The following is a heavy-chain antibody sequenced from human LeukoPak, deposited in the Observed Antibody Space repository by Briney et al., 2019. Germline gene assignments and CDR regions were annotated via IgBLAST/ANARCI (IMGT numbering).Heavy chain of an antibody. J-gene: IGHJ6*03. CDR1: DYTFTSYG. CDR2: IGAYNGNT. Sequence: ASVKVSCKASDYTFTSYGISWVRQAPGQGLEWMGWIGAYNGNTNYAQKLQGRVTMTTDTSTSTAYMELRSLRSDDTAVYYCARFVAAEYYYYYYYMDVWGKGTTVTVSS. D-gene: IGHD6-13*01. V-gene: IGHV1-18*01. CDR3: ARFVAAEYYYYYYYMDV.